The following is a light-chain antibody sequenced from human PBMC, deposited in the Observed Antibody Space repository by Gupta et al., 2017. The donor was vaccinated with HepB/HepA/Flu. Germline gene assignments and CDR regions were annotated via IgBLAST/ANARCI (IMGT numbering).Light chain of an antibody. J-gene: IGKJ4*01. CDR3: LQDLSYPLT. CDR2: SAS. Sequence: AIDMTQSPPSLCASTGDRVTITCRASQDIRNELSWYQQTPGRAPKILISSASNLQTGVPSRFSGSGSGTDFTLTISSLQPEDIATYYCLQDLSYPLTFGGGTKVEI. CDR1: QDIRNE. V-gene: IGKV1-6*01.